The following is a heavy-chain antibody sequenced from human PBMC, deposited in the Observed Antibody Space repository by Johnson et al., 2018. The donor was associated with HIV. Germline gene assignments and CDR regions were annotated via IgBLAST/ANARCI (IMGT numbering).Heavy chain of an antibody. D-gene: IGHD1-14*01. CDR1: GFTFSSYA. V-gene: IGHV3-30*04. CDR2: ISYDGSNK. J-gene: IGHJ3*02. CDR3: AREFSFTPEAFDI. Sequence: VQVVESGGGVVQPGRSLRLSCAASGFTFSSYAMHWVRQAPGKGLEWVAVISYDGSNKYYADSVKGRFTISRDNSKNTLYLQMNSLRAEDTAVYYCAREFSFTPEAFDIWGQGTMVTVSS.